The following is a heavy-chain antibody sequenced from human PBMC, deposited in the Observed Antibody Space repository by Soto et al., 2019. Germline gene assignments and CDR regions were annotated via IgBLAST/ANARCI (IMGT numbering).Heavy chain of an antibody. CDR2: IYYSGST. D-gene: IGHD6-6*01. V-gene: IGHV4-31*03. J-gene: IGHJ6*02. CDR3: ARDMXAARPSASSHYYYGMDV. CDR1: GGSISSGGYY. Sequence: SETLSLTCTVSGGSISSGGYYWSWIRQHPGKGLEWIGYIYYSGSTYYNPSLKSRVTISVDTSKNQFSLKLSSVTAADTAVYYCARDMXAARPSASSHYYYGMDVWGQGTTVTVSS.